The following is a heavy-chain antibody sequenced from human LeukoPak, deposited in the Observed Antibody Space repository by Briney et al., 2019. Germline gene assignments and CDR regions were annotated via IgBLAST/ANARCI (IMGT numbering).Heavy chain of an antibody. CDR2: ISGSGGST. Sequence: GGSLGLSCAASGFTFSSYAMSWVRQAPGKRLEWVSAISGSGGSTYYADSVKGRFTISRDNSKNAPYLQMNSLRAEDTALYYCAKDIFTMVRGPDYWGQGTLVTVSS. D-gene: IGHD3-10*01. CDR1: GFTFSSYA. V-gene: IGHV3-23*01. J-gene: IGHJ4*02. CDR3: AKDIFTMVRGPDY.